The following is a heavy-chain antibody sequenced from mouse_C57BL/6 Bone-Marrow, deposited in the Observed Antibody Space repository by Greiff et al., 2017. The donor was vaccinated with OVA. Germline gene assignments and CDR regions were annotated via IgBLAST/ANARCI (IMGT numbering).Heavy chain of an antibody. Sequence: EVQLVESGGGLVKPGGSLKLSCAASGFTFRDYGMHWVRQAPATGLEWVAYISSGSSTIYYADTVKGRFTISRDNAKNTLFLQMTSLRSEATAMYYCARLRVPGYWGQGTTLTVSS. J-gene: IGHJ2*01. CDR3: ARLRVPGY. D-gene: IGHD2-14*01. CDR2: ISSGSSTI. V-gene: IGHV5-17*01. CDR1: GFTFRDYG.